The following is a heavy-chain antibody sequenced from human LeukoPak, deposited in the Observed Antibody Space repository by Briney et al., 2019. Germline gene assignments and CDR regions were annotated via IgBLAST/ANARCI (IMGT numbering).Heavy chain of an antibody. V-gene: IGHV3-7*01. Sequence: GGSLRLSCAVSGFTSSSYWMNWVRQAPGKGLEWVASIRQDGGEKSYVDSVKGRFTLSRDNTKNSLYLQMSSLRAEGTAVYYCARDGTAAGLYFDLWGQGTLVTVSS. CDR2: IRQDGGEK. CDR3: ARDGTAAGLYFDL. CDR1: GFTSSSYW. J-gene: IGHJ4*01. D-gene: IGHD6-13*01.